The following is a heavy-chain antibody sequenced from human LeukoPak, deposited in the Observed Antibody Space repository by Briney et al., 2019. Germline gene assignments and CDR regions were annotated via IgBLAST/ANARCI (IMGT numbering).Heavy chain of an antibody. V-gene: IGHV3-23*01. CDR1: GFIFSSYA. Sequence: GGSLRLSCAASGFIFSSYAMSWVRQAPGKGLEWVSTISGSDGNTFYAESVKGRFTISRDNSQNTLYLEMNSLRADDTAMYYCAKSRSSSSTSCYNYWGQGTLVTVSS. J-gene: IGHJ4*02. D-gene: IGHD2-2*02. CDR3: AKSRSSSSTSCYNY. CDR2: ISGSDGNT.